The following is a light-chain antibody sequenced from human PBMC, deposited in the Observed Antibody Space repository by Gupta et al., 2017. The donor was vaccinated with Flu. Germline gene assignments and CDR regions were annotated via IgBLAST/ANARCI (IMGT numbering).Light chain of an antibody. Sequence: FMLTQSHSVSESPGKTVTISCTRSSGSIASNYVQWYQQRTGGSPSVWIVEDDQRPSGVPDRFSCSIESYSTSVSTTMSGLEAEDDSYYDSRYSNNSNGVVGGGTKLTVL. V-gene: IGLV6-57*01. CDR1: SGSIASNY. CDR3: RYSNNSNGV. CDR2: EDD. J-gene: IGLJ3*02.